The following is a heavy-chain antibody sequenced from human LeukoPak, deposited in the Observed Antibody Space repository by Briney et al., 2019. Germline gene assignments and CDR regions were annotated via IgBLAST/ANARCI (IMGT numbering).Heavy chain of an antibody. Sequence: ASVKVSCKASGYTFTCYYMHWVRQAPGQGREWMGWINPNSGGTNYAQKFQGRVTMTRDTSISTAYMELSRLGSDDTAVYYCARGGSYYYDISGYDWFDPWGQGTLVTVSS. J-gene: IGHJ5*02. CDR1: GYTFTCYY. V-gene: IGHV1-2*02. CDR3: ARGGSYYYDISGYDWFDP. D-gene: IGHD3-22*01. CDR2: INPNSGGT.